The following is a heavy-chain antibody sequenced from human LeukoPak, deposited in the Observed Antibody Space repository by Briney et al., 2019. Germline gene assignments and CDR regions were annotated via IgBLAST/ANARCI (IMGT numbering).Heavy chain of an antibody. V-gene: IGHV3-11*06. J-gene: IGHJ3*02. CDR2: ISSSTTYT. CDR1: GFXFSDYY. CDR3: ARDKSGTLGDYDAFDI. Sequence: GGSLRLSCAASGFXFSDYYISWIRQAPGKGLEWISYISSSTTYTNYADSVKGRSTISRDNAKNSLFLQMNSLRAEDTAVYYCARDKSGTLGDYDAFDIWGQGTMVTVSS. D-gene: IGHD4-17*01.